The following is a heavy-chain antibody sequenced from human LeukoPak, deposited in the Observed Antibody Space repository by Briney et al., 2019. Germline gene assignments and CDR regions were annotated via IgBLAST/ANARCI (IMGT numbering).Heavy chain of an antibody. Sequence: ASVKVSCKASGYTFTSYGISWVRQAPGQGLEWMGWISAYNGNTNYAQKLQGRVTMTTDISTSTAYMELRSLRSDDTAVYYCARLGGSYYYYYMDVWGKGTTVTVSS. D-gene: IGHD1-26*01. V-gene: IGHV1-18*01. CDR2: ISAYNGNT. J-gene: IGHJ6*03. CDR3: ARLGGSYYYYYMDV. CDR1: GYTFTSYG.